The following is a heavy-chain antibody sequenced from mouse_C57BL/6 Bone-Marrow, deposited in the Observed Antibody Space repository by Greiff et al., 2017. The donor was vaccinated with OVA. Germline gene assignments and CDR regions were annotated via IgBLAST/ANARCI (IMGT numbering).Heavy chain of an antibody. J-gene: IGHJ1*03. CDR2: IYPRSGNT. CDR3: ASLGQYFDV. CDR1: GYTFTSYG. Sequence: QVQLQQSGAELARPGASVKLSCKASGYTFTSYGISWVKQRTGRGLEWIGEIYPRSGNTYYNEKFKGKATLTADKSSSTAYMELRSLTSEDSAVYFCASLGQYFDVWGTGTTVTVSS. D-gene: IGHD4-1*01. V-gene: IGHV1-81*01.